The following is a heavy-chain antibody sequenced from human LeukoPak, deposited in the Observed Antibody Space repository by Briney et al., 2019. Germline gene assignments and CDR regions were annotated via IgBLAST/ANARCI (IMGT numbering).Heavy chain of an antibody. CDR1: GFTYSDYW. Sequence: PGGSLRLSCAASGFTYSDYWMTWVRQAPGKGLEWVATINKDGSEKFYVDSVKGRSTISRDNAKSSLYLQMNSLRGEDTAVYYCARHPTGLDYWGQGILVTASS. V-gene: IGHV3-7*05. J-gene: IGHJ4*02. CDR3: ARHPTGLDY. D-gene: IGHD4-17*01. CDR2: INKDGSEK.